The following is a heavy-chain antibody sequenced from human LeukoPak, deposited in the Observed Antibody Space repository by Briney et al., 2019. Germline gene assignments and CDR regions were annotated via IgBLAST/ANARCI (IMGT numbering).Heavy chain of an antibody. CDR1: GFTFSSYS. CDR2: ISSSSSYI. D-gene: IGHD3-9*01. CDR3: ARDQGRQYYDILTGYHRYYYYGMDV. V-gene: IGHV3-21*01. Sequence: GGSLRLSCAASGFTFSSYSMNWVRQAPGKGLEWVSSISSSSSYIYYADSVKGRFTISRDNAKNSLYLQMNSLRAEDTAVYYCARDQGRQYYDILTGYHRYYYYGMDVWGQGTTVTVSS. J-gene: IGHJ6*02.